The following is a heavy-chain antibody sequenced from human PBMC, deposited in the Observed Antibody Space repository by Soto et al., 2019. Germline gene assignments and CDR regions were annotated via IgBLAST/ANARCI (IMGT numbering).Heavy chain of an antibody. CDR2: INPNSGGT. CDR3: VRGRNYYDSSGYYNWFDP. V-gene: IGHV1-2*04. D-gene: IGHD3-22*01. Sequence: ASVKVSCKASGYTFTGYYMHWVRQAPGQGLEWMGWINPNSGGTNYAQKFQGWVTMTRDTSISTAYMELSRLRSDDTAVYYCVRGRNYYDSSGYYNWFDPWGQGTLVTVSS. J-gene: IGHJ5*02. CDR1: GYTFTGYY.